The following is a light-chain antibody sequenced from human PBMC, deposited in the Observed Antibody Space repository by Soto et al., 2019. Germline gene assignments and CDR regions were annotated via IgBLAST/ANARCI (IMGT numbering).Light chain of an antibody. Sequence: QSALTQTRSVSGSPGQSVTISCTGTSSDVGGYNYVSWYQQHPGKAPKLMIYDVNKRPSGVPDRFSGSKSGNTASLTIAGLQAADEADYYCCSYAGGWVFGGGTKLTVL. CDR1: SSDVGGYNY. V-gene: IGLV2-11*01. CDR3: CSYAGGWV. J-gene: IGLJ3*02. CDR2: DVN.